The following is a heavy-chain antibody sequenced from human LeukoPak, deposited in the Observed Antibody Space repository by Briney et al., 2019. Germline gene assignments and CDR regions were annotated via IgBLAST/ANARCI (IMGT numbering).Heavy chain of an antibody. CDR3: ARGLKGTHCSGGSCYSLIYYYYYMDV. J-gene: IGHJ6*03. CDR2: MNPNSGNT. D-gene: IGHD2-15*01. CDR1: GYTFTSYD. V-gene: IGHV1-8*01. Sequence: ASVKVSCKASGYTFTSYDINWVRQATGQGLEWMGWMNPNSGNTGYAQKFQGRVTMTRNTSISTAYMELSSLRSEDTAVYYCARGLKGTHCSGGSCYSLIYYYYYMDVWGKGTTVTISS.